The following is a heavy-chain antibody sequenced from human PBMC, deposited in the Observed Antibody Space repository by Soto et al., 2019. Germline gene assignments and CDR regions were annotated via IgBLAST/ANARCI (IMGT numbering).Heavy chain of an antibody. CDR2: IYSGGST. V-gene: IGHV3-66*01. J-gene: IGHJ5*02. D-gene: IGHD1-1*01. CDR1: GFTVSSNY. Sequence: GGSLRLSCAASGFTVSSNYMSWVRQAPGKGLEWVSVIYSGGSTYYADSVKGRFTISRDNSKNTLYLQMNSLRAEDTAVYYCAKSVFPKRLNWFDPWGQGTLVTVSS. CDR3: AKSVFPKRLNWFDP.